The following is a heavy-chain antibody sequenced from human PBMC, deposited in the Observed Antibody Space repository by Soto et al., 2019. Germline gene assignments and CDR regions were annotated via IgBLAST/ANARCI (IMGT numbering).Heavy chain of an antibody. D-gene: IGHD5-18*01. V-gene: IGHV3-7*05. CDR2: INQDGSEK. CDR3: ARERGESRIQLWTQNYYYHVMDV. J-gene: IGHJ6*02. Sequence: PGGSLRLSCAASGFPFSNHWMTWVRQAPGKGLEWVANINQDGSEKYYVDSVKGRYTISRDNAKKSLYLQMTSLRAEDTAVYYCARERGESRIQLWTQNYYYHVMDVWGQGTTVTVSS. CDR1: GFPFSNHW.